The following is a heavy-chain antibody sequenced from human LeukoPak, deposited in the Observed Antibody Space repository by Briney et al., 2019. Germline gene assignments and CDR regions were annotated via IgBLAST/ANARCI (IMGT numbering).Heavy chain of an antibody. CDR2: ISYDETNK. Sequence: GGSLRLSCAASGVTFTNYAMHWVRQAPGKGLEWVAVISYDETNKYYEDSVKGRFTISRDSSKNTLYLQMSSLRDEDTAVYYCAKNNDYGGSYWYFDLWGRGTLVTVSS. CDR1: GVTFTNYA. D-gene: IGHD4-23*01. J-gene: IGHJ2*01. V-gene: IGHV3-30*04. CDR3: AKNNDYGGSYWYFDL.